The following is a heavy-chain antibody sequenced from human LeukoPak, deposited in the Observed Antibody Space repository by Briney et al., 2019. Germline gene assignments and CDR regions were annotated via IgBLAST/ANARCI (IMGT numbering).Heavy chain of an antibody. V-gene: IGHV4-39*01. CDR3: ARLHYGGNYGYYYYYMDV. Sequence: SETLSLTCTVSGGSISTRDYYWGWIRQPPGKGLEWIGSIFYTGSTYYNPSLKSRVTISVDTSKNQFSLKLSSVTAADTAVYYCARLHYGGNYGYYYYYMDVWGKGTTVTISS. D-gene: IGHD4-23*01. J-gene: IGHJ6*03. CDR2: IFYTGST. CDR1: GGSISTRDYY.